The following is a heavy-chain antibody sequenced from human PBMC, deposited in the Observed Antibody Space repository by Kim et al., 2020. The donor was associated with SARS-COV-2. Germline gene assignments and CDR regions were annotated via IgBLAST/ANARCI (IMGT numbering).Heavy chain of an antibody. Sequence: PTFNRRVTISIDTSKNQFSRKLSSVTASDTAVYYCARGPPIGGGDCYSHWGQGTLVTVSS. V-gene: IGHV4-30-2*05. CDR3: ARGPPIGGGDCYSH. D-gene: IGHD2-21*02. J-gene: IGHJ4*02.